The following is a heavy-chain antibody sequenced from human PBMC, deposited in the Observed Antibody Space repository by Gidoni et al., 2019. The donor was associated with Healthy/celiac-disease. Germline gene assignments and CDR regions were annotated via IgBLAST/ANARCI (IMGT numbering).Heavy chain of an antibody. V-gene: IGHV2-5*02. D-gene: IGHD3-16*01. Sequence: QITLKESGPTLVKPTQTLTLTCTFSGFSLSTSGVGVGWIRQPPGKALEWLALIYWDDDKRYSPSLKSRLTITKDTSKNQVVLTMTNMDPVDTATYYCARSITFGGVLHHPFDYWGQGTLVTVSS. J-gene: IGHJ4*02. CDR3: ARSITFGGVLHHPFDY. CDR1: GFSLSTSGVG. CDR2: IYWDDDK.